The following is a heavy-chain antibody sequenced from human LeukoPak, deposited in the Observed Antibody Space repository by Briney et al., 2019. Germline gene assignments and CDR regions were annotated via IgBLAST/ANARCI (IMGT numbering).Heavy chain of an antibody. D-gene: IGHD1-14*01. CDR2: ISWNSRSI. CDR3: AKDMRRAQYPELGY. V-gene: IGHV3-9*01. CDR1: GFTFDDYA. Sequence: AGGSLRLSCAASGFTFDDYAMHWVRQAPGRGLEWVSGISWNSRSIGYADSVKGRFITSRDNAKNSLYLQMNSLRVEDTALYYCAKDMRRAQYPELGYWGQGTLVTVSS. J-gene: IGHJ4*02.